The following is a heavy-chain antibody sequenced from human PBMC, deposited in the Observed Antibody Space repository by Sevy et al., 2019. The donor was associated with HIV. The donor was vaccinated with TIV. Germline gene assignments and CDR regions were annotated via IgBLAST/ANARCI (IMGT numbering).Heavy chain of an antibody. J-gene: IGHJ5*02. Sequence: ASVKVSCKASGYTFTGYYMHWVRQAPGQGLEWMGWINHNSGGTNYAQKFQGRVTMTRDTSISTAYMELSRLRSDDTAAYYCACVAGCGCYCSLLNWFDPWGQGTLVTVSS. CDR3: ACVAGCGCYCSLLNWFDP. CDR1: GYTFTGYY. V-gene: IGHV1-2*02. D-gene: IGHD2-21*02. CDR2: INHNSGGT.